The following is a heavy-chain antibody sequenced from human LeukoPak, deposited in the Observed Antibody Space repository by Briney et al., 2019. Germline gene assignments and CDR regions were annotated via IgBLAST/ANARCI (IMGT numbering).Heavy chain of an antibody. CDR2: IIPILGIA. CDR3: ESRDGYNSFDS. J-gene: IGHJ4*02. CDR1: GGTFSSYA. Sequence: GASVKVSCKASGGTFSSYAISWVRQAPGQGLEWMGRIIPILGIANYAQKFQGRVTITADKSTSTAYMELSSLRSEDTAVYYCESRDGYNSFDSWGQGTLVTVSS. D-gene: IGHD5-24*01. V-gene: IGHV1-69*04.